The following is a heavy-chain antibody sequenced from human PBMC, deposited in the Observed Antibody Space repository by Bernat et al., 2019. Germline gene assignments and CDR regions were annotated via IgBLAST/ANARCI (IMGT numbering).Heavy chain of an antibody. Sequence: VQLVESGGSVVQPGGSLRLSCAASGFTFSDYGMHWVRQAPGLGLEWVAFISFHGTNKYHADSVKGRFTISRDNPKNALYLQMDSLRAEDTAVYYCARDLFVSYYYYGMDVWGQGTTVTVSS. J-gene: IGHJ6*02. V-gene: IGHV3-30-3*01. CDR1: GFTFSDYG. D-gene: IGHD5/OR15-5a*01. CDR3: ARDLFVSYYYYGMDV. CDR2: ISFHGTNK.